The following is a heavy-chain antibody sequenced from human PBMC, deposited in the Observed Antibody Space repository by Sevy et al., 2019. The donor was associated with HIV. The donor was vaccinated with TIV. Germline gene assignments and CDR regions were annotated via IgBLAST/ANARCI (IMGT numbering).Heavy chain of an antibody. V-gene: IGHV3-7*01. CDR2: IKQDESEK. CDR1: GFTFSRYW. CDR3: ARAEQVTMLVVFGGLYFDF. Sequence: GGSLRLSCAASGFTFSRYWMTWVRQAPGKGLEWVANIKQDESEKYHVDSVKGRFTISRDNAKNSLYLQMNSLRADDTAVYYCARAEQVTMLVVFGGLYFDFWGQGTLVTVSS. D-gene: IGHD3-22*01. J-gene: IGHJ4*02.